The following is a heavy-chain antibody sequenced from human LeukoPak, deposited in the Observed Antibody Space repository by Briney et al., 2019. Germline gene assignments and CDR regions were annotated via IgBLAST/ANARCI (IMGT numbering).Heavy chain of an antibody. J-gene: IGHJ4*02. CDR2: IYYSGST. D-gene: IGHD3-10*01. CDR3: ARPVGDTTMVRGVIITTLYFDY. V-gene: IGHV4-39*01. Sequence: SETLSLTCTVSGGSISSSSYYWGWLRQPPGKGLEWIGSIYYSGSTYYNPSLKSRVTISVDTSKNQFSLRLSSVTAADTAVYYCARPVGDTTMVRGVIITTLYFDYWGQGTLVTVSS. CDR1: GGSISSSSYY.